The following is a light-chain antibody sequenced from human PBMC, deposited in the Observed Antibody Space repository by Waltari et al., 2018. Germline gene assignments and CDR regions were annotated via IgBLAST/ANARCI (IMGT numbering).Light chain of an antibody. CDR3: CSFRSSSTWV. Sequence: QSALTQPASVSGSPGQSITISCTGTSSDVGVYNYVAWYQQHQGKAPKLMIYDVTNPTSGVSNRFSGSESGNTASLTISGLQAEDEADYYCCSFRSSSTWVVGGGTKLTVL. J-gene: IGLJ3*02. CDR2: DVT. CDR1: SSDVGVYNY. V-gene: IGLV2-14*01.